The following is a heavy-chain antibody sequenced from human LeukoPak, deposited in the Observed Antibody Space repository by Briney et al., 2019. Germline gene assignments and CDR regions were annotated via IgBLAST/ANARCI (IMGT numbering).Heavy chain of an antibody. V-gene: IGHV1-2*02. Sequence: APVKVSCKASGYTFTGYYMHWVRQPPGQEREWMGCINPNSGGTNYAQKFQDRVTMTRDTPISTAYMALSRLRSDGTAVYNCARDQLKAGSDYWGQGTLVTVSS. CDR2: INPNSGGT. J-gene: IGHJ4*02. CDR1: GYTFTGYY. CDR3: ARDQLKAGSDY. D-gene: IGHD1-1*01.